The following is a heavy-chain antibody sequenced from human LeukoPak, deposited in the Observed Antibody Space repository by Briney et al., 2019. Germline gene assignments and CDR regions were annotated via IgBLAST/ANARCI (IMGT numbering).Heavy chain of an antibody. CDR2: INPNSGGT. J-gene: IGHJ4*02. D-gene: IGHD5-18*01. CDR3: ARESYGLSLNY. V-gene: IGHV1-2*06. Sequence: ASVKVSCKASGYTFTGYYMHWVRQAPGQGLEWMGRINPNSGGTNYAQKFQGRVTMTRDTSISTAYVEQSRLRSDDTAVYYCARESYGLSLNYWGQGTLVTVSS. CDR1: GYTFTGYY.